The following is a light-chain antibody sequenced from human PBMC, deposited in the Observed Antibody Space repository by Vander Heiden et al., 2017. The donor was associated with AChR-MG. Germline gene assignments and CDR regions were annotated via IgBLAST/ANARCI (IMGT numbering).Light chain of an antibody. J-gene: IGKJ1*01. CDR1: QSISTF. CDR3: QQSYSTQT. V-gene: IGKV1-39*01. CDR2: SAS. Sequence: DIQMTQSPSSLSASVGDRVTITCRASQSISTFLHWYQRKPGKAPKLLIYSASKLESGVPSRFNGSGSGTDFTLTITRLQPEDFATYYWQQSYSTQTFGQGTKVETK.